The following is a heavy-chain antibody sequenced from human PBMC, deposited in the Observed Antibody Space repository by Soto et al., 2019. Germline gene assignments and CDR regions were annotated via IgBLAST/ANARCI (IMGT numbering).Heavy chain of an antibody. D-gene: IGHD3-22*01. J-gene: IGHJ4*02. CDR3: ARHVSLSSGYYDYFDY. Sequence: SETLSLTCTVSGGSISTYYWSWIRQPPGKGLEWIGYVSNSGNTNYNPSLKSRVTISLDTSDNQFPLKLTSVTAADTAVYYCARHVSLSSGYYDYFDYWGQGTLVTVSS. V-gene: IGHV4-59*08. CDR1: GGSISTYY. CDR2: VSNSGNT.